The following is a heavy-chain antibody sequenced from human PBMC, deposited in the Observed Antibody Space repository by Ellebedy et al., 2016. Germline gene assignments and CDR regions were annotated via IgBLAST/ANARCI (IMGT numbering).Heavy chain of an antibody. CDR2: IVGSGNGNT. J-gene: IGHJ5*02. CDR1: GFTFGRFA. D-gene: IGHD6-25*01. Sequence: GESLKISCVASGFTFGRFAMNWVRQAPGKGLEWVSTIVGSGNGNTYYADSVKGQFTISRDNSKNTLYLQMNSLRAEDTAVYYCARLTATWGQGTQVTVTS. V-gene: IGHV3-23*01. CDR3: ARLTAT.